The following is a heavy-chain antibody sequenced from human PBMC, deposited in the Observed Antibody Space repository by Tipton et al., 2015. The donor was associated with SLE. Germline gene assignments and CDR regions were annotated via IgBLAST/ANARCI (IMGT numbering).Heavy chain of an antibody. D-gene: IGHD3-10*01. CDR3: ARRGVTSFDESDF. V-gene: IGHV4-39*07. J-gene: IGHJ4*02. CDR2: ISYSGTT. Sequence: TLSLTCTVSGGSISRSSNYWGWIRQPPGEGLEWIGSISYSGTTYYNPSLKSRVTISVDTSKNHFSLKLSSVTAADTAVYYCARRGVTSFDESDFWGQGALVAVSS. CDR1: GGSISRSSNY.